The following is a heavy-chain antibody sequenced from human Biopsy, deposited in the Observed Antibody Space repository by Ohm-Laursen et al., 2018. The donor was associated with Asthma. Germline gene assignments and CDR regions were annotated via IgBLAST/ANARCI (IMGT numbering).Heavy chain of an antibody. Sequence: SETLSLTCSLSSGSGGYMRSGNYYWGWIRQPPGKGLEWIGSMYYGETTYYSPSLKSRVTISVDTSKNQFSLILSSVTAADTAVYHCARHDHRWDTYADFWGQGTLVTVSS. D-gene: IGHD2-2*01. CDR3: ARHDHRWDTYADF. CDR2: MYYGETT. J-gene: IGHJ4*02. V-gene: IGHV4-39*01. CDR1: SGSGGYMRSGNYY.